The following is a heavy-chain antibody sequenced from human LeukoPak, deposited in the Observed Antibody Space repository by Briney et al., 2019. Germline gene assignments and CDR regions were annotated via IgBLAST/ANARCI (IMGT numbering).Heavy chain of an antibody. CDR2: ISSSSSTI. Sequence: GGSLRLSCAASGFTFSSYSMNWVRQAPGKGLEWVSYISSSSSTIYYADSVKGRFTISRDNAKNSLYLQMNSLRAEDTAVYYCARESSSGYSGYDPVAFDYWGQGTLVTVSS. CDR1: GFTFSSYS. V-gene: IGHV3-48*04. CDR3: ARESSSGYSGYDPVAFDY. J-gene: IGHJ4*02. D-gene: IGHD5-12*01.